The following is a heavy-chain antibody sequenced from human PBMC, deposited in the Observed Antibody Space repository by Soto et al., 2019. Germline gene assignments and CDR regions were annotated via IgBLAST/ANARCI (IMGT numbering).Heavy chain of an antibody. CDR1: GGTFSSYA. Sequence: QVQLVQSGAEVKKPGSSVKVSCKASGGTFSSYAISWVRQAPGQGLEWMGGIIPIFGTANYAQKFQGSVTITSDESTRTAYMELCSMISEETVLYYYARMWYYDSSGYGAFDIWGQGTMVTVSS. D-gene: IGHD3-22*01. CDR3: ARMWYYDSSGYGAFDI. J-gene: IGHJ3*02. V-gene: IGHV1-69*01. CDR2: IIPIFGTA.